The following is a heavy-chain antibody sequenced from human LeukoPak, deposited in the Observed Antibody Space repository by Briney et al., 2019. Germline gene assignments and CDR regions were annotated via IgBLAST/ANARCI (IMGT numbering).Heavy chain of an antibody. V-gene: IGHV1-2*02. CDR1: EYTFTVFC. J-gene: IGHJ4*02. Sequence: GASVKVSCKASEYTFTVFCIFWVRQAPGQGLEWMGWIHPSSGATTYAQRFQGRVTLTRDTSINTAYMELSGLTSDDTAVYYCTREDYWGQGTLVTVSS. CDR3: TREDY. CDR2: IHPSSGAT.